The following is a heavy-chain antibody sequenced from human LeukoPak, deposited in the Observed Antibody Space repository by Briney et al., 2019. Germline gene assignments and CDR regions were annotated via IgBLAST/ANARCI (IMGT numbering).Heavy chain of an antibody. J-gene: IGHJ6*02. Sequence: PSETLSLTCAVYGGSFSGYYWSWIRQPPGKGLEWIGEINHSGSTNYNPSLKSRVTISVDTSKNQFSLKLSSVTAADTAVYYCAKGLWSVRTYYYYYGMDVWGQGTTVTVSS. CDR2: INHSGST. V-gene: IGHV4-34*01. CDR3: AKGLWSVRTYYYYYGMDV. CDR1: GGSFSGYY. D-gene: IGHD1-14*01.